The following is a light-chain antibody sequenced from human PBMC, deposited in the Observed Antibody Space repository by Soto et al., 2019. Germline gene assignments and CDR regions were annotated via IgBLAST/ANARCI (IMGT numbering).Light chain of an antibody. CDR2: GAS. V-gene: IGKV1-27*01. CDR3: QKYYSVPFT. Sequence: DIQMTQSPSSLSASVGDRVTITCRASQGISNYLAWYQQKPGKVPKLLISGASTLQSGVPSRFSGSGSGTDFTLIISSLQPEDVATYYCQKYYSVPFTFGPGTKVDIK. CDR1: QGISNY. J-gene: IGKJ3*01.